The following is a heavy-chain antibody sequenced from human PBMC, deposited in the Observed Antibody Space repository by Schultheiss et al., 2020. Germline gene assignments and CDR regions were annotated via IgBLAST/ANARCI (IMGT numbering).Heavy chain of an antibody. D-gene: IGHD4-17*01. Sequence: GGSLRLSCAASGFTFSSYAMSWVRQAPGKGLEWVSYISSSGSTIYYADSVKGRFTISRDNAKNSLYLQMNSLRDEDTAVYYCAREKYGDYGVCAFDIWGQGTMVTVSS. CDR3: AREKYGDYGVCAFDI. J-gene: IGHJ3*02. CDR2: ISSSGSTI. V-gene: IGHV3-48*02. CDR1: GFTFSSYA.